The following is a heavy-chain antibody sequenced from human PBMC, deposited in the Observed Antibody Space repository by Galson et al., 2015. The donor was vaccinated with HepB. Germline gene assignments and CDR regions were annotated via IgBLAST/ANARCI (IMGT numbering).Heavy chain of an antibody. CDR2: LNQGGSEK. Sequence: SLRLSCAASGFTFSIYAMSWVRQAPGKGLEWVANLNQGGSEKNSVDSVKGRFTISRDNVKNSLYLQMNSLRAEDTAVYYCARQEVTTWYDAFDIWGQGAMVTVSS. CDR1: GFTFSIYA. V-gene: IGHV3-7*01. CDR3: ARQEVTTWYDAFDI. D-gene: IGHD1-14*01. J-gene: IGHJ3*02.